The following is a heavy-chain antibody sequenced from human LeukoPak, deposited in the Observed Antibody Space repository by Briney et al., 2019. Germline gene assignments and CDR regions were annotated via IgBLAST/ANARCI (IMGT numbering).Heavy chain of an antibody. CDR2: IGSTTTDM. D-gene: IGHD6-6*01. CDR3: TRDRLFDC. CDR1: GFSLRTFT. Sequence: PGGSLRLSCAASGFSLRTFTLHWVRQAPGKGLEWVSSIGSTTTDMSYTGSVKGRFSISRDNAKNSLSLQMNSLRVEDTAVYYCTRDRLFDCWGQGTLVTVS. J-gene: IGHJ4*02. V-gene: IGHV3-21*01.